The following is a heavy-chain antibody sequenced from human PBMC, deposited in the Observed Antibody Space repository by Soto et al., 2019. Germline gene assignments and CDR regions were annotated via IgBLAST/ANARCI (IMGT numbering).Heavy chain of an antibody. CDR2: ISAYNGNT. Sequence: ASVKVSCKASGYSFTSYGITWVRQAPGQGLEWMGWISAYNGNTNYAQNLQDRVTLTTDTSTYTAYMELRSLQSDDTAVYYCASDFGSDFSVPGVVFDSWGQGALVTVSS. J-gene: IGHJ4*02. V-gene: IGHV1-18*01. CDR1: GYSFTSYG. D-gene: IGHD3-3*01. CDR3: ASDFGSDFSVPGVVFDS.